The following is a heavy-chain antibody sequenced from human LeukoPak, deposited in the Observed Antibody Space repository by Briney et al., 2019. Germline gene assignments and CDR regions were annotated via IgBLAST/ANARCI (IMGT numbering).Heavy chain of an antibody. J-gene: IGHJ4*02. V-gene: IGHV3-23*01. CDR2: ISGSGGST. Sequence: PGGSLRLSCAASGFTFSSYAMSWVRQAPGKGLEWVSAISGSGGSTYYADSVKGRFTISRDNSRNTLYLQMNSLRAEDTAVYYCAKPIAAARTPFDYWGQGNLVTVSS. CDR1: GFTFSSYA. CDR3: AKPIAAARTPFDY. D-gene: IGHD6-13*01.